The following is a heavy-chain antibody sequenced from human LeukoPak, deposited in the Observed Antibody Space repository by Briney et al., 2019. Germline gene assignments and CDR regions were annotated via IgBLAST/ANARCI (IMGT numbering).Heavy chain of an antibody. Sequence: GGSLRLSCAASGFTFSDYSMNWVHQASGKGLEWVASVNTVSSYIYYADSMRGRFTISRDNAKNSLFLQMNSLRAEDTAVYYCARLRRNSDRSDFFYYYDHWGQGTLVTVSS. J-gene: IGHJ4*02. CDR3: ARLRRNSDRSDFFYYYDH. CDR2: VNTVSSYI. D-gene: IGHD3-22*01. CDR1: GFTFSDYS. V-gene: IGHV3-21*01.